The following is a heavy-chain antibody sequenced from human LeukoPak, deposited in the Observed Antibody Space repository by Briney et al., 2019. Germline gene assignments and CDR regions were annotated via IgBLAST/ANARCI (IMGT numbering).Heavy chain of an antibody. CDR1: GGSISSGGYY. CDR2: IYHSGST. CDR3: ARDQAFGRMDV. J-gene: IGHJ6*04. Sequence: SETLSLTCTVSGGSISSGGYYWSWIRQPPGKGLEWIGYIYHSGSTYYNPSPKSRVTISVDRSKNQFSLKLSSVTAADTAVYYCARDQAFGRMDVWGKGTTVTVSS. D-gene: IGHD3-10*01. V-gene: IGHV4-30-2*01.